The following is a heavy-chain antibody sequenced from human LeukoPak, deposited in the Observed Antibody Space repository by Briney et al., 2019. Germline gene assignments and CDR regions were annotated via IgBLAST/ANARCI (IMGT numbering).Heavy chain of an antibody. CDR3: ARDRDLRWFYY. V-gene: IGHV4-39*07. Sequence: SETLSLTWTVSGDSISSGSYYWGWIRQPPGMGLEWIGSIYRSGDTYYNPSLKGRVTISVDTSKNQFSLKLSSVTAADTAVYYCARDRDLRWFYYWGQGTLVTVSS. CDR2: IYRSGDT. D-gene: IGHD2-21*01. CDR1: GDSISSGSYY. J-gene: IGHJ4*02.